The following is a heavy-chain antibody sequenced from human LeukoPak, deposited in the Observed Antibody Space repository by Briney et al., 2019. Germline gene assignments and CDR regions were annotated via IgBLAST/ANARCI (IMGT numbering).Heavy chain of an antibody. D-gene: IGHD3-10*01. CDR2: ISMSSTFT. CDR3: TRGSQLLLFGELFPFDY. V-gene: IGHV3-21*01. Sequence: GGSLRLSCAASGFTFRSYSMNWVRQAPGKGLEWVSSISMSSTFTYYADSAKGRFTISRDNAKNSLYLQMNSLRAKATAVDYCTRGSQLLLFGELFPFDY. J-gene: IGHJ4*01. CDR1: GFTFRSYS.